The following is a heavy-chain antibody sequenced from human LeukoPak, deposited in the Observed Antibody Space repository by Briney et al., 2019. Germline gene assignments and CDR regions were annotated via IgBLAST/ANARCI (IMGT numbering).Heavy chain of an antibody. CDR1: GYSFTSYR. CDR3: ALTSRITIFGVVISSYYYYYYGMDV. CDR2: IDPSDSYT. Sequence: GESLKISCKGSGYSFTSYRISWVRQMPGKGLEWMGRIDPSDSYTNYSPSFQGHVTISADKSISTAYLQWSSLRASDTAMYYCALTSRITIFGVVISSYYYYYYGMDVWGQGTTVTVSS. D-gene: IGHD3-3*01. J-gene: IGHJ6*02. V-gene: IGHV5-10-1*01.